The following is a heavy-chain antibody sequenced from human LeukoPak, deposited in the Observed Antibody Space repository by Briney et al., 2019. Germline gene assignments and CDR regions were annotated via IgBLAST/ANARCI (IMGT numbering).Heavy chain of an antibody. CDR1: GYTFTSYA. CDR3: ARGVWHSGCEPPAPIDC. CDR2: INAGNGNT. D-gene: IGHD5-12*01. J-gene: IGHJ4*02. V-gene: IGHV1-3*01. Sequence: GASVKVSCKASGYTFTSYAMHWVRQAPGQRLEWMGWINAGNGNTKYSQKFQGRVTITRDTSASTAYMELSSLRSEDTAVYYCARGVWHSGCEPPAPIDCWGQGTLVTVSS.